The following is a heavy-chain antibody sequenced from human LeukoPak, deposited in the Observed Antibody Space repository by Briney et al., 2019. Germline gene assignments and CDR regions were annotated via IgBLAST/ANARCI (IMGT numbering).Heavy chain of an antibody. Sequence: PSETLSLTCTVSGGSISSGGYYWSWIRQHPGKGLEWIGYIYYSGSTYYNPSLKSRVTISVDTSKNQFSLKLSSVTAADTAVYYCARVRYFDWWNWFDPWGQGTLVTVSS. V-gene: IGHV4-31*03. J-gene: IGHJ5*02. D-gene: IGHD3-9*01. CDR1: GGSISSGGYY. CDR2: IYYSGST. CDR3: ARVRYFDWWNWFDP.